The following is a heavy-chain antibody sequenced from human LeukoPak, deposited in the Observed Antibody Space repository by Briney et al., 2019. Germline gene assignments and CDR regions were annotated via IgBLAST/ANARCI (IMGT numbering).Heavy chain of an antibody. V-gene: IGHV4-34*01. CDR1: GGSFSGYY. CDR2: INHSGST. D-gene: IGHD5-24*01. Sequence: SETLSLTCAVYGGSFSGYYWSWIRQPPGKGLEWIGEINHSGSTNYNPSLKSRVTITVDTSKNQFSLKLSSVTAADTAVYYCARVRNSMATTFDYWGQGTLVTVSS. J-gene: IGHJ4*02. CDR3: ARVRNSMATTFDY.